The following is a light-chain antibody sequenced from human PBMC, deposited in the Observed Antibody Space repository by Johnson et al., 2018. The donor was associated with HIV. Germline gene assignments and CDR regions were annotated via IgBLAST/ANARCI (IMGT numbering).Light chain of an antibody. CDR1: SSNIGNNR. J-gene: IGLJ1*01. CDR2: EST. Sequence: QSVLTQPPSVSAAPGQKVTISCSGSSSNIGNNRVSWYQQLPGTAPKLLIYESTNRPSGIPDRFSGSKSGTSATLGITGLQTGDEADYYCGTWDSSLSAQYVFGTGNKVTVL. V-gene: IGLV1-51*02. CDR3: GTWDSSLSAQYV.